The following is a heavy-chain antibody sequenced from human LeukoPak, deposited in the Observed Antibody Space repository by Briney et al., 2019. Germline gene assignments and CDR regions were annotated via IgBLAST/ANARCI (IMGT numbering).Heavy chain of an antibody. CDR1: GYTFTDYY. CDR2: INPNSGGT. D-gene: IGHD1-1*01. CDR3: ASGYIGEY. V-gene: IGHV1-2*02. J-gene: IGHJ4*02. Sequence: ASVKVSCKASGYTFTDYYMHRVRQAPGQGLEWMGYINPNSGGTNYAQKFQGRVTMTRDTSISTAYMELSRLGSDDTALYYCASGYIGEYWGQGTLVTVSS.